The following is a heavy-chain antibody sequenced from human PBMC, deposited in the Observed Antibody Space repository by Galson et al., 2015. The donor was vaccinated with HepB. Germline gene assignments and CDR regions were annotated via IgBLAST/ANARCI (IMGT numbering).Heavy chain of an antibody. CDR1: GGTFSSYA. V-gene: IGHV1-69*13. D-gene: IGHD2-15*01. CDR3: ARVRVVVAATTGVDYYYYGMDV. Sequence: SVKVSCKASGGTFSSYAISWVRQAPGQGLEWMGGIIPIFGTANYAQKFQGRVTITADESTSTAYMELSSLRSEDTAVYYCARVRVVVAATTGVDYYYYGMDVWGQGTTVTVSS. CDR2: IIPIFGTA. J-gene: IGHJ6*02.